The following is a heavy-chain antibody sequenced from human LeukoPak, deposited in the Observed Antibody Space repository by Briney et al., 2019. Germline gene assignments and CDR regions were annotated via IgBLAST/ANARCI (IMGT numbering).Heavy chain of an antibody. Sequence: ASVKVSCKASGYTFTSYGISWVRQAPGQGLEWMGWISAYNGNTNYAQKLQGRVTMTTDTSTSTAYMELRSLRSDDTAVYYCARGPGEQQLQYYYYYMDVWGKGTTVTISS. CDR2: ISAYNGNT. CDR3: ARGPGEQQLQYYYYYMDV. V-gene: IGHV1-18*01. CDR1: GYTFTSYG. J-gene: IGHJ6*03. D-gene: IGHD6-13*01.